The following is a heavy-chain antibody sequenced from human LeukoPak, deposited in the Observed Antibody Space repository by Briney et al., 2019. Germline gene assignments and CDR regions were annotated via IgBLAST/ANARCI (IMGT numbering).Heavy chain of an antibody. Sequence: SETLSLTCTVSGGSVSSGSNYWSWIRQSPGKGLEWIGYIYYSGSTNYTPSLKSRVTISVDTSKNQFSLKLTSVTAADTAVYYCARDRYYYDSGSYFYFDLWGRGTLVTASS. CDR3: ARDRYYYDSGSYFYFDL. CDR2: IYYSGST. V-gene: IGHV4-61*01. J-gene: IGHJ2*01. D-gene: IGHD3-22*01. CDR1: GGSVSSGSNY.